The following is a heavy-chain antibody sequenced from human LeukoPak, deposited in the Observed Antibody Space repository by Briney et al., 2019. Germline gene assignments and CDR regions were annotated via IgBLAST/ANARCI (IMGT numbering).Heavy chain of an antibody. Sequence: GSLRLSCTASGFTFSNAWMSWVRPAPGKGLEGVGRIKSKTDGGTTDDAAPVNGRFSIARDDSNNTLYLKMNSLKTEDTAVYYCTTAPYYYDSSGYSGAFDIWGQGTMVTVSS. D-gene: IGHD3-22*01. J-gene: IGHJ3*02. CDR1: GFTFSNAW. CDR2: IKSKTDGGTT. V-gene: IGHV3-15*01. CDR3: TTAPYYYDSSGYSGAFDI.